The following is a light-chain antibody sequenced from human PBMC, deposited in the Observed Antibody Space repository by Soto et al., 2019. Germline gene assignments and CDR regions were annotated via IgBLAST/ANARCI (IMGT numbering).Light chain of an antibody. V-gene: IGLV2-23*02. CDR1: SSDVGNYNL. Sequence: QSVLTQSASVSGSPGQSITISCTGTSSDVGNYNLVSWYQQHPGKAPKLMIYEVSKRPSGVSNRFSGSKSGNTASLTISGLQAEDEADYYCCSYAGDSTPYVFGTGTKVTVL. CDR3: CSYAGDSTPYV. J-gene: IGLJ1*01. CDR2: EVS.